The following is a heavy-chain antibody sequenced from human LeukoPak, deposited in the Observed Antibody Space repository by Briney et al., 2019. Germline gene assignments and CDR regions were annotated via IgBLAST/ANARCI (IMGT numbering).Heavy chain of an antibody. CDR2: IRYDGSNK. V-gene: IGHV3-30*02. CDR3: AKRVAESIAARAHYFDY. D-gene: IGHD6-6*01. Sequence: PGGSLRLSCAASGFTFSSYGMHWVRQAPGKGLEWVAFIRYDGSNKYYADSVKGRFTISRDNSKNTLYLQMNSLRAEDTAVYYCAKRVAESIAARAHYFDYWGQGTLVTVSS. J-gene: IGHJ4*02. CDR1: GFTFSSYG.